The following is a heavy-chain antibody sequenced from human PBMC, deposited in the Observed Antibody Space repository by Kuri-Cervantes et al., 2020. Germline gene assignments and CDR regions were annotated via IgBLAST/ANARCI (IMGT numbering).Heavy chain of an antibody. Sequence: SLKISCAASGFSFNDYAMQWVRQRPGRGLEWVSGISWSGATVGYADSVKGRFTISRDNAKKSLYLQMNSLRAEDTAVYYCAKDRRHTIFGVTHHFMDVWGKGTTVTVSS. V-gene: IGHV3-9*01. CDR2: ISWSGATV. CDR3: AKDRRHTIFGVTHHFMDV. D-gene: IGHD3-3*01. J-gene: IGHJ6*03. CDR1: GFSFNDYA.